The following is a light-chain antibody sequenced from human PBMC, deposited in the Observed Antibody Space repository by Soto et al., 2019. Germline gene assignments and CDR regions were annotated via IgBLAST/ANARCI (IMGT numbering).Light chain of an antibody. J-gene: IGKJ3*01. CDR1: QSVSSSY. CDR3: QQYANSPLT. V-gene: IGKV3-20*01. Sequence: EIVLTQSPGTLSLSPGEGATISCRASQSVSSSYLAWYQQKPGQAPRLLIYGASSRATGIPDRFSGSGSGTDFTFTISRLEPEDFAVYYCQQYANSPLTFGPGT. CDR2: GAS.